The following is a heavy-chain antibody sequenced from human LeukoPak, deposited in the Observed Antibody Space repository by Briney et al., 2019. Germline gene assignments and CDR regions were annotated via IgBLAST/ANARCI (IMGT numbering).Heavy chain of an antibody. D-gene: IGHD2-21*01. CDR1: GGSISSNKYY. CDR3: ASYSYCGGDCPDAFDI. J-gene: IGHJ3*02. V-gene: IGHV4-39*01. Sequence: SETLSLTCTVSGGSISSNKYYWGWIRQPPGKGLEWIGSIYYSGSTYYNPSLKSRVTISVDTSKNQFSLKLSSVTAADTAVYYCASYSYCGGDCPDAFDIWGQGTMVTVSS. CDR2: IYYSGST.